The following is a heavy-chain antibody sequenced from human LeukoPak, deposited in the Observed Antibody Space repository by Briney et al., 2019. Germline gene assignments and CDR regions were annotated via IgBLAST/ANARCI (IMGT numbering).Heavy chain of an antibody. D-gene: IGHD2-8*02. J-gene: IGHJ4*02. V-gene: IGHV3-15*01. CDR2: IKSKTDGGTT. CDR3: TTDSEYWAFDY. Sequence: GGSLRLSCAASGFTFSNAWMSWVRQAPGRGLEWVDRIKSKTDGGTTDYAAPVKGRFTISRDDSKNTLYLQMNSLKTEDTAVYYCTTDSEYWAFDYWGQGTLVSVSS. CDR1: GFTFSNAW.